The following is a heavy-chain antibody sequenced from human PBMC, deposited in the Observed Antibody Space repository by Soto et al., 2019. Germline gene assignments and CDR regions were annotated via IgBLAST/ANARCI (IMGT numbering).Heavy chain of an antibody. D-gene: IGHD6-19*01. Sequence: QVQLVESGGGVVQPGRSLRLSCAASGFTFSSYAMHWVRQAPGKGLEWVAVISYDGSNKYYADSVKGRFTISRDNSKNKLYLQMNSLRAEDTAVYYCARDREPQGKYSSGCHKYWGQGTLVTVSS. CDR2: ISYDGSNK. J-gene: IGHJ4*02. V-gene: IGHV3-30-3*01. CDR1: GFTFSSYA. CDR3: ARDREPQGKYSSGCHKY.